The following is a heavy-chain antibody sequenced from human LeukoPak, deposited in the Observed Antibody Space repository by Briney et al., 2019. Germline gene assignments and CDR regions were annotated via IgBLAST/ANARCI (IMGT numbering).Heavy chain of an antibody. CDR1: GGSISSYY. V-gene: IGHV4-59*01. J-gene: IGHJ6*03. Sequence: SETLSLTCTVSGGSISSYYWSWIRQPPGKGLEWIGYIYYSGSTNYNPSLKSRVTISVDTSKNQFSLKLSSVTAADTAVYYCARTLGYCTNGLCYSYYYYMDVWGKGTTVTVSS. D-gene: IGHD2-8*01. CDR2: IYYSGST. CDR3: ARTLGYCTNGLCYSYYYYMDV.